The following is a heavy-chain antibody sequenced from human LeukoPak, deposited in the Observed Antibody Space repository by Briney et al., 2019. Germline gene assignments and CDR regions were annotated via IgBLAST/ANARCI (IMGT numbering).Heavy chain of an antibody. CDR1: GFTFSTYW. J-gene: IGHJ4*02. CDR3: ARDYGWSPFDY. Sequence: GGSLRLSCAASGFTFSTYWMNWVRQAPGKGLEWVANIKQDGSEKYYVDSVKGRFTISRDNAKNSLFLQMNNLRAEDTAVYYCARDYGWSPFDYWGQGTLVTVSS. V-gene: IGHV3-7*01. CDR2: IKQDGSEK. D-gene: IGHD2-8*02.